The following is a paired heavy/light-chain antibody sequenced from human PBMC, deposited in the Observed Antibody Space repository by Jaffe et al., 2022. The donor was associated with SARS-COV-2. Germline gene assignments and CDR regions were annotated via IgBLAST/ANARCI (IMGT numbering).Light chain of an antibody. CDR1: QGISNH. Sequence: DIQMTQSPSSLSASVGDRVTITCRASQGISNHLAWFQQKPGKAPKSLIYGASSLQSGVPSKFSGSGSGTDFTLTISSLQPEDFATYYCQQYNSYPPTFGGGTKVEIK. CDR2: GAS. V-gene: IGKV1-16*02. J-gene: IGKJ4*01. CDR3: QQYNSYPPT.
Heavy chain of an antibody. Sequence: QVQLVQSGAEVKKPGASVKVSCKASGYSITSYGISWVRQAPGQGLEWMGWISAYSGDTNYAQKLQGRVTMTTDTSTSTAFMELRSLRSDDTAVYYCARDFGDYYFDYWGQGTLVTVSS. CDR3: ARDFGDYYFDY. CDR2: ISAYSGDT. V-gene: IGHV1-18*01. CDR1: GYSITSYG. J-gene: IGHJ4*02. D-gene: IGHD2-21*02.